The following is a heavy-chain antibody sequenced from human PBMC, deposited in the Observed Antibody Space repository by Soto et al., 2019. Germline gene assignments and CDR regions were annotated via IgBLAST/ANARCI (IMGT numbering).Heavy chain of an antibody. CDR3: AKNTRVLTGYSPLDY. V-gene: IGHV3-23*01. D-gene: IGHD3-9*01. Sequence: EVQLLESGGGLVQPGGSLRLSCAASGFTFSSYAMSWVRQAPGKGLEWVSAISGSGGSTYYADSVKGRFTISRDNSKNTLYLQMNSVRAEDTAVYYCAKNTRVLTGYSPLDYWGQGTLVTVSS. CDR1: GFTFSSYA. J-gene: IGHJ4*02. CDR2: ISGSGGST.